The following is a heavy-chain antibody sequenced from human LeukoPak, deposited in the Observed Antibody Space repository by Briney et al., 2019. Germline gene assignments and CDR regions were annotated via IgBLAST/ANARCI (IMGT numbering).Heavy chain of an antibody. CDR2: IYTSGST. CDR3: ARARRDGFRYY. J-gene: IGHJ4*02. V-gene: IGHV4-61*02. Sequence: SETLSLTCTVSGGSISSSSYYWSWIRQPAGKGLEWIGRIYTSGSTNYNPSLKSRVTISVDTSKNQFSLKLSSVTAADTAVYYCARARRDGFRYYWGQGTLVTVSS. D-gene: IGHD5-24*01. CDR1: GGSISSSSYY.